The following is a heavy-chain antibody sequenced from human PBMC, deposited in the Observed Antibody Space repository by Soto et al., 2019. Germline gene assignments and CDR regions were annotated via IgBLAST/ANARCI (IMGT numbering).Heavy chain of an antibody. Sequence: GGSLRLSCAASGFTFSSYAMSWVRQAPGKGLEWVSAISGSGGSTYYADSVKGRFTISRDNSKNTLYLQMNSLRAEDTAVYYCAKLYCSGGSCYQYFDLWGRGTLVTVSS. CDR3: AKLYCSGGSCYQYFDL. D-gene: IGHD2-15*01. J-gene: IGHJ2*01. V-gene: IGHV3-23*01. CDR1: GFTFSSYA. CDR2: ISGSGGST.